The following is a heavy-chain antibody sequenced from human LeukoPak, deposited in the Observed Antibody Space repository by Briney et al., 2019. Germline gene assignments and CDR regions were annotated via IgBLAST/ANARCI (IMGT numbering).Heavy chain of an antibody. V-gene: IGHV3-74*01. D-gene: IGHD3-3*01. J-gene: IGHJ4*02. CDR1: GFTFSNYW. CDR2: IKSDGTGI. CDR3: VRGQTIDY. Sequence: GGSLTLSCTTSGFTFSNYWMYWVRQAPGKGLMWVSRIKSDGTGITYTDSVEGRFTISRDNAKNTLYLQMNSLRDEDTAVYYCVRGQTIDYWGQGTLVTVSS.